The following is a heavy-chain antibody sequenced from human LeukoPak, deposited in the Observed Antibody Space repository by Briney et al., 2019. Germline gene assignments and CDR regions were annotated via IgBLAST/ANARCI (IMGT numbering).Heavy chain of an antibody. V-gene: IGHV4-59*01. Sequence: SETLSLTCTVSGGSISSYYWSWIRQPPGKGLEWIGYIYYSGSTNYNPSLKSRVTVSVDTSKNQFSLKLSSVTAADTAVYYCAEFDYDAFDIWGQGTMVTVSS. CDR3: AEFDYDAFDI. J-gene: IGHJ3*02. CDR2: IYYSGST. D-gene: IGHD3-9*01. CDR1: GGSISSYY.